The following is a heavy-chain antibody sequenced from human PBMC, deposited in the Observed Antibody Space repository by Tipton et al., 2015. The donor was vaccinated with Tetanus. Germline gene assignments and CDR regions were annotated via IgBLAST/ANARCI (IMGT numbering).Heavy chain of an antibody. J-gene: IGHJ6*02. CDR3: ARDPSPSLGYCSGGSCYSDGMDV. CDR1: GFTFSSYS. D-gene: IGHD2-15*01. CDR2: ISSSSSYI. V-gene: IGHV3-21*01. Sequence: SGFTFSSYSMNWVRQAPGKGLEWVSSISSSSSYIYYADSVKGRFTISRDNAKNSLYLQMNSLRAEDTAVYYCARDPSPSLGYCSGGSCYSDGMDVWGQGTTVTVSS.